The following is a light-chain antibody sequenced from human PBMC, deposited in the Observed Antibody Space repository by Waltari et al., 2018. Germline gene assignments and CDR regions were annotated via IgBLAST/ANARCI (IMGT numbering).Light chain of an antibody. J-gene: IGKJ4*01. CDR2: DAS. Sequence: EIVLTQSPATLSLSPGERATLPCRASQSVSSYLAWYQQKPGQAPRLLIYDASNRATGIPARFSGSGSGTDFTLTIISLEPEDFAVYYCQQRSNWPTLTFGGGTKVEIK. V-gene: IGKV3-11*01. CDR1: QSVSSY. CDR3: QQRSNWPTLT.